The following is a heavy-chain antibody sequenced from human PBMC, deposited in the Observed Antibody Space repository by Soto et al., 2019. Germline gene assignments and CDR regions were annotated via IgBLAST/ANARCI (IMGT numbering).Heavy chain of an antibody. D-gene: IGHD2-15*01. J-gene: IGHJ5*02. V-gene: IGHV1-8*01. Sequence: QEQLVQSGAEVKKPGASVKVSCKTSGYTFTDYDINWVRQATGQGLEWIGWMNPNSGETGYAQKFQGRGTMTRSDSVSTAYLEVGSLRSEDTAVYYCARVAVAARPRWYNWFDPWGQGTLVTVAS. CDR1: GYTFTDYD. CDR2: MNPNSGET. CDR3: ARVAVAARPRWYNWFDP.